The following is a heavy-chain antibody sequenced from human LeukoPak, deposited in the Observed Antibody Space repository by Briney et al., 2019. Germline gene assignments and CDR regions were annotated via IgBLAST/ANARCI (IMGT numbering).Heavy chain of an antibody. CDR2: IIPIFGTA. CDR1: GGTFSSYA. Sequence: SVKVSCKASGGTFSSYAISWVRQAPGQGLEWMGGIIPIFGTANYAQKFQGRVTITADESTSTAYMELSSLRSEDTAVYYCASRDQPYYDILTGYPYWGQGTLVTVSS. CDR3: ASRDQPYYDILTGYPY. D-gene: IGHD3-9*01. J-gene: IGHJ4*02. V-gene: IGHV1-69*13.